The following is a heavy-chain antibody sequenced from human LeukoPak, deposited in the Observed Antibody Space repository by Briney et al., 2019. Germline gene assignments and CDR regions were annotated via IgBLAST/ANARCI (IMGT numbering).Heavy chain of an antibody. D-gene: IGHD2-15*01. Sequence: ASVKVSCKASGYTFTSYYMHWVRQAPGQGLEWMGIINPSGGSTSYAQKFQGRVTMTRDTSTSTVYMELSSLRSEDAAVYYCARQAGVAADYYYYMDVWGKGTTVTISS. CDR1: GYTFTSYY. V-gene: IGHV1-46*01. J-gene: IGHJ6*03. CDR3: ARQAGVAADYYYYMDV. CDR2: INPSGGST.